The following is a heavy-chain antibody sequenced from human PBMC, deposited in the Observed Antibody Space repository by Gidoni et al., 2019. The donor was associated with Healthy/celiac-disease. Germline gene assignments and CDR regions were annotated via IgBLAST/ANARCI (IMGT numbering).Heavy chain of an antibody. Sequence: QVQLQQWGAGLLKPSETLSLTCAVYGGSFSGYYWSWIRQPPGKGLEWIGEINHSGSTNYNPSLKSRVTISVDTSKNQFSLKLSSVTAADTAVYYCARGGNWNGISKWFDPWGQGTLVTVSS. J-gene: IGHJ5*02. CDR2: INHSGST. D-gene: IGHD1-1*01. CDR3: ARGGNWNGISKWFDP. V-gene: IGHV4-34*01. CDR1: GGSFSGYY.